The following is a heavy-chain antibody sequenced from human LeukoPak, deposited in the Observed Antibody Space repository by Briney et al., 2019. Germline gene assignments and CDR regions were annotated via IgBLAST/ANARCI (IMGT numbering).Heavy chain of an antibody. CDR3: TTVYY. J-gene: IGHJ4*02. V-gene: IGHV3-15*01. CDR2: IQSKADGGTP. CDR1: GFTFSDTW. Sequence: PGGSLRLSCAARGFTFSDTWMGWVRQSPGQGLEWVGRIQSKADGGTPAYAVPVKGRFIISRDDSKNTVYLQMDSLKIEDTGVYYCTTVYYWGQGTVVTVAS.